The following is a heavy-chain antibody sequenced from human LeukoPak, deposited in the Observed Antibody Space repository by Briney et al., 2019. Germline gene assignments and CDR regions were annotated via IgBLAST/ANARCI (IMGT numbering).Heavy chain of an antibody. CDR2: IYPGDSDT. D-gene: IGHD3-16*02. CDR1: GYSFTSYW. J-gene: IGHJ4*02. CDR3: ARLAQGVIDVKYYFDY. Sequence: HGESLKISCKGSGYSFTSYWFGWVRQMPGKGLEWMGIIYPGDSDTRYSPSFQGQVTISADKSISTAYLQWSSLKASDTAMYYCARLAQGVIDVKYYFDYWGQGTLVTVSS. V-gene: IGHV5-51*01.